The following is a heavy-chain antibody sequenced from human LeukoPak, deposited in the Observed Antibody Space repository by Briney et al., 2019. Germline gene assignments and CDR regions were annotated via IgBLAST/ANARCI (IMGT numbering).Heavy chain of an antibody. D-gene: IGHD5-24*01. V-gene: IGHV3-7*01. CDR3: ARDPLRGDGYAFDY. CDR1: GFTFTNYW. CDR2: IRNDGSET. Sequence: PGGSLRLSCAASGFTFTNYWMSWVRQAPGKGLEWVAIIRNDGSETYYVDSVKGRFTISRDTAKTSLFLQMNSLRDGDTAVYYCARDPLRGDGYAFDYWGQGIMVTVSS. J-gene: IGHJ4*02.